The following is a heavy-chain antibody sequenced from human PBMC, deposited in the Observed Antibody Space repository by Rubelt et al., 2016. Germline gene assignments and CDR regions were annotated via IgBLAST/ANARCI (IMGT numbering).Heavy chain of an antibody. J-gene: IGHJ6*02. V-gene: IGHV3-30*02. D-gene: IGHD6-25*01. CDR3: AKESGYGMGV. CDR1: GFSFSSYG. Sequence: QEQLVESGGGVVQPGGSLRPSCAASGFSFSSYGMHWVRQAPGKGLEWMTFIRYDGGTKYYADSVRGRLIISRDNSKNTLYLQMNSLIPEDTAVYYCAKESGYGMGVWGQGTTVSVSS. CDR2: IRYDGGTK.